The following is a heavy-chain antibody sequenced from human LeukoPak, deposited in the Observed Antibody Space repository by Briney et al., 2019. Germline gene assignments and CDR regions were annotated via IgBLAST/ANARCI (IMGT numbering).Heavy chain of an antibody. CDR1: GGSFSGYY. CDR3: ARGVYYDSSGYYWYYYYYYMDV. D-gene: IGHD3-22*01. J-gene: IGHJ6*03. Sequence: PSETLSLTCAVYGGSFSGYYWSWIRQPPGKGLEWIGEINHSGSTNYNPSLKSRVTISVDTSKNKFSLKLSSVTAADTAVYYCARGVYYDSSGYYWYYYYYYMDVWGKGTTVTVSS. V-gene: IGHV4-34*01. CDR2: INHSGST.